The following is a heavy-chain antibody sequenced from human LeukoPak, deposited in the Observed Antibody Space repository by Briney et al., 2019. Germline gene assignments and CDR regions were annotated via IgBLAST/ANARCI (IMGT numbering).Heavy chain of an antibody. J-gene: IGHJ4*02. D-gene: IGHD4/OR15-4a*01. Sequence: APVRVSCKASGYTFTVHYLHWLRQAPGQGLEWMGWIKPDSGATNFAQNFQGRVTITSDTSINTAYMELSSLTSDDTAMYCCAIDHDYGPSYWGQGTLVTVSA. CDR3: AIDHDYGPSY. CDR2: IKPDSGAT. V-gene: IGHV1-2*02. CDR1: GYTFTVHY.